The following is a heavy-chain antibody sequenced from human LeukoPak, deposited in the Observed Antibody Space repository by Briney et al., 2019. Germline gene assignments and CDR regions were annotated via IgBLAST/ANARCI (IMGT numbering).Heavy chain of an antibody. CDR1: GFTFDDYA. CDR2: ISWNSGSI. CDR3: AKVVHDYENHGMDF. V-gene: IGHV3-9*01. Sequence: PGGSLRLSCAASGFTFDDYAMHWVRQAPGKGLEWVSGISWNSGSIGYADSVKGRFTISRDNAKNSLYLQMNSLRAEDTALYYCAKVVHDYENHGMDFWGQGTTVTVSS. D-gene: IGHD4-17*01. J-gene: IGHJ6*02.